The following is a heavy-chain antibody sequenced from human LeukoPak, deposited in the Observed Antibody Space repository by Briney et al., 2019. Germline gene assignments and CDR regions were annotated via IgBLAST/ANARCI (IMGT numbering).Heavy chain of an antibody. CDR1: GFTVSSNY. CDR3: ARGPPYYDILTGYYPFRY. J-gene: IGHJ4*02. Sequence: GGSLRLSCAASGFTVSSNYMSWVRQAPGKGLEWVSVIYSGGSTYYADSVKGRFTISRDNSKNTLYLQMNSLRAEDTAVYYCARGPPYYDILTGYYPFRYWGQGTLVTVSS. V-gene: IGHV3-53*01. D-gene: IGHD3-9*01. CDR2: IYSGGST.